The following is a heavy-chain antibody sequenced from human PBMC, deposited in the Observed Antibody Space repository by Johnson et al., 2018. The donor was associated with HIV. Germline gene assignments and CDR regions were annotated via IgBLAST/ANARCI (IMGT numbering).Heavy chain of an antibody. D-gene: IGHD5-24*01. CDR1: GFTFSSYG. V-gene: IGHV3-30*03. Sequence: QVQVVESGGGVVQPGRSLRLSCAASGFTFSSYGMHWVRQAPGKGLEWVAVISYDGSNKYYADSVKGRFTISRDNSRNTLYLQLNSLRAEDTAAYYCARQFPLADAFDIWGQGTLVTVSS. CDR2: ISYDGSNK. CDR3: ARQFPLADAFDI. J-gene: IGHJ3*02.